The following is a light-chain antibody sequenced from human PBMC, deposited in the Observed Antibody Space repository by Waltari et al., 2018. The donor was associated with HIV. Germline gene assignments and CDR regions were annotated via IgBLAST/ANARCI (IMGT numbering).Light chain of an antibody. V-gene: IGLV2-14*03. CDR2: EVY. Sequence: QSALTQPASVPGSPGRSLTISCSAPSSDIAPFHYVSWYQQHPGNVPKLIFFEVYYRPAGLSDRFSASKSGNTASLTISDLQPEDEADYFCSSYSTRNFLMFGGGTKLTVL. CDR1: SSDIAPFHY. J-gene: IGLJ3*02. CDR3: SSYSTRNFLM.